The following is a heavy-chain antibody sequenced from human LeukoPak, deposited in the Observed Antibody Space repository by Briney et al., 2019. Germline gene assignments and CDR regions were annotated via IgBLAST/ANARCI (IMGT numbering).Heavy chain of an antibody. J-gene: IGHJ6*02. V-gene: IGHV4-31*03. CDR1: GGSISGGGYY. Sequence: PSETLSLTCTVSGGSISGGGYYWSWIRQHPGKGLEWIGYIYYSGSIYYNPSLKSRVTISVDTSKNQFSLKLSSVTAADTAVYYCARLYGSGSLILTYYYGMDVWGQGTTVTVSS. D-gene: IGHD3-10*01. CDR3: ARLYGSGSLILTYYYGMDV. CDR2: IYYSGSI.